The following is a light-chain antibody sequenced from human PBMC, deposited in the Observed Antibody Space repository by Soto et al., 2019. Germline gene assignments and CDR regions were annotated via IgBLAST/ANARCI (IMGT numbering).Light chain of an antibody. CDR3: GSYTGHYIYV. V-gene: IGLV2-14*01. J-gene: IGLJ1*01. CDR1: SGDVGGYKF. CDR2: EVS. Sequence: QSVLTQPASVSGSPGQSITIYCTGTSGDVGGYKFVSWYQQHPGKAPKLMIYEVSNRPSGVSSRFSGSKSGNTASLTISGLQAEDEADYFCGSYTGHYIYVFGTGTKLTVL.